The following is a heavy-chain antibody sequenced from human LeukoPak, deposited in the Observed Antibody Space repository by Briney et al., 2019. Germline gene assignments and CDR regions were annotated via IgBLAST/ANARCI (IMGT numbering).Heavy chain of an antibody. CDR1: GFTFSSYE. CDR3: AKLGITMIGGV. CDR2: ISSGGSTI. V-gene: IGHV3-48*03. J-gene: IGHJ6*04. D-gene: IGHD3-10*02. Sequence: GGSLRLSCAASGFTFSSYEMNWVRQAPGKGLEWVSYISSGGSTIYYADSVKGRFTISRDNAKNSLYLQMNSLRAEDTAVYYCAKLGITMIGGVWGKGTTVTISS.